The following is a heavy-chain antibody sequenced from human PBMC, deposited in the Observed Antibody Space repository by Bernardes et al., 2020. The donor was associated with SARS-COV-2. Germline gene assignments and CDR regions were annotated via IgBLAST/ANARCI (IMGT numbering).Heavy chain of an antibody. D-gene: IGHD6-19*01. CDR1: GFIVSSNY. CDR3: AGLDIAVAGYFDY. J-gene: IGHJ4*02. Sequence: GGSLRLSCAASGFIVSSNYMSWVRQAPGKGLEWVSVIYSGGSTYYADSVKGRFTISRDNSKNTLYLQMKSLRAEDTAVYYCAGLDIAVAGYFDYWGQGTLVTVSS. CDR2: IYSGGST. V-gene: IGHV3-53*01.